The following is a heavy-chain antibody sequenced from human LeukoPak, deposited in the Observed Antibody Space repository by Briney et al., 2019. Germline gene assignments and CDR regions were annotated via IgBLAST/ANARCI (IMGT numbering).Heavy chain of an antibody. CDR2: IYHSGST. D-gene: IGHD6-13*01. Sequence: SETLSLTCAVSGYSISSGYYWGWIRQPPGKGLEWIGSIYHSGSTYYNPSLKSRVTISVDTSKNQFSLKLSSVTAADTAVYYCARTRIAAAGIYYFDYWGQGTLVTVSS. CDR1: GYSISSGYY. V-gene: IGHV4-38-2*01. J-gene: IGHJ4*02. CDR3: ARTRIAAAGIYYFDY.